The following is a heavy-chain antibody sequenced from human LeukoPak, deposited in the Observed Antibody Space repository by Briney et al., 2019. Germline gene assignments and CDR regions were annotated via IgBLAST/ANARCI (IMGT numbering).Heavy chain of an antibody. Sequence: GGSLRLSCVASGFTFSNYAMSWVRQAPGKGLEWVSGISGSGDTTYYADSAKGRFTITRDNSKNTLYLRRSSLRVEDTAIYYCVKGSTAMATYYFDYWGQGTLVTVSS. V-gene: IGHV3-23*01. CDR1: GFTFSNYA. D-gene: IGHD5-18*01. CDR2: ISGSGDTT. J-gene: IGHJ4*02. CDR3: VKGSTAMATYYFDY.